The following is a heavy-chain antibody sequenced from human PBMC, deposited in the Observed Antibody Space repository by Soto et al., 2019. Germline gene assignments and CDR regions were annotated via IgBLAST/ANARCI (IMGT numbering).Heavy chain of an antibody. CDR1: GYTFSNYG. CDR3: ARERKWEPLHF. CDR2: VSAYNRNT. J-gene: IGHJ4*02. D-gene: IGHD1-26*01. V-gene: IGHV1-18*04. Sequence: ASVKVSCKASGYTFSNYGITWVRQAPGQGLEWMGWVSAYNRNTNYAQKFEDRVTMTTDTSTGTAYMELRSLRSDDTAVYFCARERKWEPLHFWGQGTPVTVAS.